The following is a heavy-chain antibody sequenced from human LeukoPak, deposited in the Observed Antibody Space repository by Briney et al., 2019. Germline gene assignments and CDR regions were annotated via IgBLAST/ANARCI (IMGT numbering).Heavy chain of an antibody. Sequence: TGGSLRLSCAASGFTFSNAWMSWVRQAPGKGLEWVGRIKSKTDGGTTDYAAPVKGRFTISRDDSKNTLYLQMNSLKTEDTAVYYCTTDCNYYYYGMDVWGKGTTVTVSS. CDR1: GFTFSNAW. V-gene: IGHV3-15*01. CDR3: TTDCNYYYYGMDV. D-gene: IGHD2-15*01. CDR2: IKSKTDGGTT. J-gene: IGHJ6*04.